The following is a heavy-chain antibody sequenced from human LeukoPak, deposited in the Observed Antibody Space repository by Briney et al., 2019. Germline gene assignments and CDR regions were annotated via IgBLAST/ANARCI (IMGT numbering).Heavy chain of an antibody. CDR3: ARVLREWLLFGWFDP. J-gene: IGHJ5*02. CDR1: GFTFSDYY. V-gene: IGHV3-11*01. D-gene: IGHD3-3*01. CDR2: ISSGGGTI. Sequence: GGSLRGSCAASGFTFSDYYMSWIRQAPGKGLEWVSSISSGGGTIYYADSVKGRFTISRDNAKNSLYLQINSLRVEDAAVYFCARVLREWLLFGWFDPWGQGTLVTVSS.